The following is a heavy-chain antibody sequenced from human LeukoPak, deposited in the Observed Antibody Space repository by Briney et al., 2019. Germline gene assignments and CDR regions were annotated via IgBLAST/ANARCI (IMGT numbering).Heavy chain of an antibody. CDR2: INPNSGGT. CDR3: ARDIYCSSTSCPS. Sequence: ASVKVSCKASGYTFTGYYMHWVRQAPGQGLEWMGWINPNSGGTNYAQKFQGRVTTTRDTSISTAYMELSRLRSDDTAVYYCARDIYCSSTSCPSWGQGTTVTVSS. V-gene: IGHV1-2*02. CDR1: GYTFTGYY. J-gene: IGHJ6*02. D-gene: IGHD2-2*01.